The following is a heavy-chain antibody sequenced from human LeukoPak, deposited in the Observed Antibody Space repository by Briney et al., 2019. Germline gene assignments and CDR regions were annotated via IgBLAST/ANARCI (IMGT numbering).Heavy chain of an antibody. CDR2: MNPNSGNT. J-gene: IGHJ3*02. Sequence: ASVKVSCKASGYTFTSYDINWVRQATGQGLEWMGWMNPNSGNTGYAQKFRGRVTMTRNTSISTAYMELSSLRSEDTAVYYCASHYYYDSSGSNALDIWGQGTMVTVSS. D-gene: IGHD3-22*01. CDR1: GYTFTSYD. V-gene: IGHV1-8*01. CDR3: ASHYYYDSSGSNALDI.